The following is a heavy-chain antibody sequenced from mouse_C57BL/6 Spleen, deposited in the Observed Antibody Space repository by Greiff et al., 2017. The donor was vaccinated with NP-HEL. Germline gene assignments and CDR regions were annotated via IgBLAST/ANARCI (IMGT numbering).Heavy chain of an antibody. CDR3: ARSPYYYGSRDFDY. V-gene: IGHV1-76*01. Sequence: VQLQQSGAELVRPGASVKLSCKASGYTFTDYYINWVKQRPGQGLEWIARIYPGSGNTYYNEKFKGKATLTAEKSSSTAYMQLSSLTSEDSAVYFCARSPYYYGSRDFDYWGQGTTLTVSS. CDR1: GYTFTDYY. D-gene: IGHD1-1*01. J-gene: IGHJ2*01. CDR2: IYPGSGNT.